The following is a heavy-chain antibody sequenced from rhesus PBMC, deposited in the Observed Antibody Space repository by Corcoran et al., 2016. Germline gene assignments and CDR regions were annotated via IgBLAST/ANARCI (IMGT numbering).Heavy chain of an antibody. CDR1: GGSISSSY. CDR3: ARSNYEDDYGYYYTENDAFDF. D-gene: IGHD3-9*01. Sequence: QLQLQESGPGLVKPSETLSVTCAVSGGSISSSYWSWIRQAPGKGLEWFGYIYGSGNSTNYNPPPKSRVTLSVDTSKNQLSLKLSSVTTADTAVYYCARSNYEDDYGYYYTENDAFDFWGQGLRVTVSS. J-gene: IGHJ3*01. CDR2: IYGSGNST. V-gene: IGHV4-169*01.